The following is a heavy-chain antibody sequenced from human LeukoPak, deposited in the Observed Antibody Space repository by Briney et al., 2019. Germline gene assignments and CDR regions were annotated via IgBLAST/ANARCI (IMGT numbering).Heavy chain of an antibody. CDR3: ARSEGGAHFDY. V-gene: IGHV3-7*02. CDR2: IKQDGSEK. J-gene: IGHJ4*02. Sequence: GGSLRLSCAASGFTFSSYWMSWVRQAPGKGLEWVANIKQDGSEKYYVDSVKGRFTISRDNAKNSLYLQMNSLRAEDTADYYCARSEGGAHFDYWGQGTRVTVSA. D-gene: IGHD4/OR15-4a*01. CDR1: GFTFSSYW.